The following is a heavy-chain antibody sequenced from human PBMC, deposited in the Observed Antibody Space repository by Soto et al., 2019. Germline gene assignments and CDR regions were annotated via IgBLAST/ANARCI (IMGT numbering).Heavy chain of an antibody. CDR1: GFTFSSYS. CDR3: ARDGGGIMITFGVLDY. V-gene: IGHV3-48*02. J-gene: IGHJ4*02. Sequence: GGSLRLSCAASGFTFSSYSMNWVRQAPGKGLEWVSYISSSSSTIYYADSVKGRFTISRDNAKNSLYLQMNSLRDEDTAVYYCARDGGGIMITFGVLDYWGQGTLVTVSS. CDR2: ISSSSSTI. D-gene: IGHD3-16*01.